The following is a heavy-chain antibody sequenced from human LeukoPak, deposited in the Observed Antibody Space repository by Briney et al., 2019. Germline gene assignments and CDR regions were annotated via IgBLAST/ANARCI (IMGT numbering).Heavy chain of an antibody. D-gene: IGHD1-14*01. CDR3: AKTTTIDDAFDI. CDR1: GFTFYDYA. Sequence: GGSLRLSCAASGFTFYDYAMHWVRHAPGKGLEWVSGISWNSGSIGYADSVKGRFTISRDNAKNSLYLQMNSLRAEDTALYYCAKTTTIDDAFDIWGQGTMVTVSS. CDR2: ISWNSGSI. J-gene: IGHJ3*02. V-gene: IGHV3-9*01.